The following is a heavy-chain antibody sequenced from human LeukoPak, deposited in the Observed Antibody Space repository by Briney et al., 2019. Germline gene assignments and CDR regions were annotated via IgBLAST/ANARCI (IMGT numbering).Heavy chain of an antibody. V-gene: IGHV3-48*03. CDR3: ARAKIAVAVNFDY. J-gene: IGHJ4*02. CDR2: ISSSGSTI. CDR1: GFTFSSYE. Sequence: PGGSLRLSCAASGFTFSSYEVNWVRQAPGKGLEWVSYISSSGSTIYYADSVKGRFTISRDNAKNSLYLQMSSLRAEDTAVYYCARAKIAVAVNFDYWGQGTLVTVSS. D-gene: IGHD6-19*01.